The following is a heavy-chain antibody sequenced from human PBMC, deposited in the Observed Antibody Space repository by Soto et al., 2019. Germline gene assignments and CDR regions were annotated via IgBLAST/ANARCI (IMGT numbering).Heavy chain of an antibody. CDR3: VRLIGNSWLDS. Sequence: QVQLQQSGPGLVKPSQTLSLTCAISGDSVSGNSVTWNWIRQSPSRGLEWLGRTYYRSKWYSDYAVLVKSRVTINPDTSKNPFSLQLNSVTPEDTAVYYCVRLIGNSWLDSWGQGTLVTVSS. D-gene: IGHD2-8*01. CDR2: TYYRSKWYS. V-gene: IGHV6-1*01. CDR1: GDSVSGNSVT. J-gene: IGHJ5*01.